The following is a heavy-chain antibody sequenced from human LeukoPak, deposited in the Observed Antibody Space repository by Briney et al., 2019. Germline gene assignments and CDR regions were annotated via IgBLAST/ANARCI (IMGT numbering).Heavy chain of an antibody. D-gene: IGHD3-22*01. J-gene: IGHJ4*02. CDR2: ISSSSSYI. V-gene: IGHV3-21*01. CDR1: GFTFDDYA. Sequence: GGSLRLSCAASGFTFDDYAMHWVRQAPGKGLEWVSSISSSSSYIYYADSVKGRFTISRDNAKNSLYLQMNSLRAEDTAVYYCARDQTYYYDSSGYRWGQGTLVTVSS. CDR3: ARDQTYYYDSSGYR.